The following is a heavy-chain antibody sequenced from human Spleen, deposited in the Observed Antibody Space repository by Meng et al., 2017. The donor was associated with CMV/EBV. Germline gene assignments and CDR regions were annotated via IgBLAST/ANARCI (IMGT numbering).Heavy chain of an antibody. CDR3: ARGVGSVDPRFDP. Sequence: ASVKVSCKTSGYTFTDHYIHWVRQAPGQGPEWIGWIKCDHGGTSYAKKFQGRVTMTRDTSITTVYMDLHRLTSDDTAVYYCARGVGSVDPRFDPWGQGTLVTVSS. D-gene: IGHD1-26*01. CDR1: GYTFTDHY. V-gene: IGHV1-2*02. J-gene: IGHJ5*02. CDR2: IKCDHGGT.